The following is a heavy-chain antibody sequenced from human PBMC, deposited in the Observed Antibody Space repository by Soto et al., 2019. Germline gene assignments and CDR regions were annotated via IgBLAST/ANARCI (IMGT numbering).Heavy chain of an antibody. Sequence: ASVKVSCKASGYTFTGYYMHWVRQAPGQGLERMGWINPNSGGTNYAQKFQGWVTMTRDTSISTAYMELSRLRSDDTAVYYCARGPTGYDFWSGYFSGYYYGMDVWGQGTTVTVSS. V-gene: IGHV1-2*04. D-gene: IGHD3-3*01. CDR1: GYTFTGYY. J-gene: IGHJ6*02. CDR3: ARGPTGYDFWSGYFSGYYYGMDV. CDR2: INPNSGGT.